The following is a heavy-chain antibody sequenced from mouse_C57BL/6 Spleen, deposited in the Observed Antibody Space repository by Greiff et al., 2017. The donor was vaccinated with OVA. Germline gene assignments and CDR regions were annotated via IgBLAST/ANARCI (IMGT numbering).Heavy chain of an antibody. Sequence: VKLQESGPGLVQPSQSLSITCTVSGFSLTSYGVHWVRQSPGKGLEWLGVIWSGGSTDYNAAFISRLSISKDNSKSQVFFKMNSLQADDTAIYYCAIFYYDYDESLYYAMDYWGQGTSVTVSS. J-gene: IGHJ4*01. D-gene: IGHD2-4*01. CDR1: GFSLTSYG. CDR3: AIFYYDYDESLYYAMDY. V-gene: IGHV2-2*01. CDR2: IWSGGST.